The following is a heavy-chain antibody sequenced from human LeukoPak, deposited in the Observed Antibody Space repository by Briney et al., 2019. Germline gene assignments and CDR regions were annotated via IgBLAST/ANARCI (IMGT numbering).Heavy chain of an antibody. J-gene: IGHJ4*02. CDR3: ARVLDGSNDC. V-gene: IGHV3-11*01. Sequence: PGGSLRLSCGASGFTFSDYYMSWLRQAPGKGLEWVSYISTTATTIYYADSAKGRFTISRDNAKNSLYLQMNSLRADDTAVYYCARVLDGSNDCWGQGTLVTVSS. D-gene: IGHD2/OR15-2a*01. CDR1: GFTFSDYY. CDR2: ISTTATTI.